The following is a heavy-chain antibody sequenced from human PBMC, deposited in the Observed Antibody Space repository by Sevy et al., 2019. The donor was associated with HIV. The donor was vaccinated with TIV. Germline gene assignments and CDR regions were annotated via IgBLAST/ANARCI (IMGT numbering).Heavy chain of an antibody. Sequence: GGSLRLSCAASGFTFSSYWMHWVRQVPGKGLVWVSRIKSEGSSTSYADSVKGRFTISRDNAKKTFYLQMNSLRAEDTAVYYCARDRSGSYHVSDNWFDPWGQGTLVTVSS. CDR1: GFTFSSYW. CDR2: IKSEGSST. J-gene: IGHJ5*02. V-gene: IGHV3-74*01. D-gene: IGHD1-26*01. CDR3: ARDRSGSYHVSDNWFDP.